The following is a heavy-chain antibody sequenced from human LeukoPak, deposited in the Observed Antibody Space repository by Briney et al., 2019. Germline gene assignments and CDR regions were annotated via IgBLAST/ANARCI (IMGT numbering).Heavy chain of an antibody. CDR1: GGTFSSYA. CDR2: IIPIFGTA. Sequence: SVKVSCKASGGTFSSYAISWVREAPGQGLEWMGGIIPIFGTANYAQKFQGRVTITTDEPTSTAYMELSSLRSEDTAVYYCARALGYCSSTSCYKAFDIWGQGTMVTVSS. V-gene: IGHV1-69*05. CDR3: ARALGYCSSTSCYKAFDI. D-gene: IGHD2-2*02. J-gene: IGHJ3*02.